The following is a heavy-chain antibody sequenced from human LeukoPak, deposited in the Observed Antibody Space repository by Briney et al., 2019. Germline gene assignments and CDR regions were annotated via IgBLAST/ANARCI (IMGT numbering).Heavy chain of an antibody. CDR3: ARVYGDYFDY. D-gene: IGHD4-17*01. CDR1: GFIFSSYE. CDR2: ISSSGITI. Sequence: GGSLRLSCAASGFIFSSYEMNWVRQAPGKGLEWVSCISSSGITIYYADSVKGRFTISRDNAKNSLYLQMNSLRAEDTAMYYCARVYGDYFDYWGQGTLVTVSS. V-gene: IGHV3-48*03. J-gene: IGHJ4*02.